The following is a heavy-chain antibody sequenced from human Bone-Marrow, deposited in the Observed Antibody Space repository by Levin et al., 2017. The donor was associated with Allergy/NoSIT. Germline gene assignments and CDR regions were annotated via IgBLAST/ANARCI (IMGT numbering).Heavy chain of an antibody. CDR2: ISYDGSNK. V-gene: IGHV3-30-3*01. CDR1: GFTFSSYA. D-gene: IGHD6-19*01. J-gene: IGHJ4*02. Sequence: GESLKISCAASGFTFSSYAMHWVRQAPGKGLEWVAVISYDGSNKYYADSVKGRFTISRDNSKNTLYLQMNSLRAEDTAVYYCARDPRSIAVAGTGFDYWGQGTLVTVSS. CDR3: ARDPRSIAVAGTGFDY.